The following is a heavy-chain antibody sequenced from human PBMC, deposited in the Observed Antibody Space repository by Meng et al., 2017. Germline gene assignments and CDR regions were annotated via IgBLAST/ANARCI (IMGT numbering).Heavy chain of an antibody. CDR1: GFTFRDYY. D-gene: IGHD2/OR15-2a*01. J-gene: IGHJ5*02. CDR3: ARDHGFLNWFDP. V-gene: IGHV3-11*04. CDR2: ISTTGSSI. Sequence: LRLVGSWGGLVKPVGFLRRSCAASGFTFRDYYMTWIRQAPGKGLEWVSSISTTGSSIYYADSVKGRFSISRDNAENSLYLQINSLRVEDTAVYYCARDHGFLNWFDPWGQGTLVTVSS.